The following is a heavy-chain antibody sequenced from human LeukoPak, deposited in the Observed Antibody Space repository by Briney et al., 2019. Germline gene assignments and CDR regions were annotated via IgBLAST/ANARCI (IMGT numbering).Heavy chain of an antibody. CDR1: GGSISSSSYY. CDR3: ASDSSGYYKFDY. D-gene: IGHD3-22*01. CDR2: MYYSGNT. Sequence: SETLSLTCTVSGGSISSSSYYWGWIRQSPGKGLEWIGSMYYSGNTYYNPSLKSRVTISVDTSKNQFSLKLSSVTAADTAVYYCASDSSGYYKFDYWGQGTLVTVSS. J-gene: IGHJ4*02. V-gene: IGHV4-39*01.